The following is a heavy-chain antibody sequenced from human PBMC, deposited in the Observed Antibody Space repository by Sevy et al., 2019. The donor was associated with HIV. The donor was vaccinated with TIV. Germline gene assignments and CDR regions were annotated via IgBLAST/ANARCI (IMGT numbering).Heavy chain of an antibody. CDR1: GFIFSNYE. D-gene: IGHD3-22*01. V-gene: IGHV3-48*03. CDR2: ISPSGHAI. CDR3: ARDIGSSGSSYAFDL. Sequence: GGSLRLSCKASGFIFSNYEMNWVRQAPGKGLEWVSYISPSGHAIYYADSVKGRFTVSRDNAKNSLYLQMNSLRGDDTALYYCARDIGSSGSSYAFDLWGQGTMVTVSS. J-gene: IGHJ3*01.